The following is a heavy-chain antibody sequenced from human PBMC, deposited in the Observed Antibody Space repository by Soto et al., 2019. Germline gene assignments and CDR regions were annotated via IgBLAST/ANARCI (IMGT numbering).Heavy chain of an antibody. J-gene: IGHJ3*02. CDR1: GFTFSNYA. V-gene: IGHV3-30-3*01. CDR3: ARAEGDISIFGLVSPTSFQI. CDR2: ISYDGSNK. Sequence: QVQLVESGGGVVQPGTSLRLSCVASGFTFSNYALHWVRQAPGKGLEWVAVISYDGSNKFYRDSVKGRFTISRDNSKNSLDLQMDSLGTEDSALYYCARAEGDISIFGLVSPTSFQIWGQGTMVTVSS. D-gene: IGHD3-3*01.